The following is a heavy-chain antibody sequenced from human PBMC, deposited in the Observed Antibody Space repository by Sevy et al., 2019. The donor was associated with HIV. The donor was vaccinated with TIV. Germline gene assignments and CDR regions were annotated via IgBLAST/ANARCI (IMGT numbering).Heavy chain of an antibody. J-gene: IGHJ6*02. V-gene: IGHV3-33*01. CDR3: ARGDGYYYYGMDV. CDR2: IWYDGSNK. Sequence: GGSPRLSCAASGFTFSSYGMHWVRQAPGKGLEWVAVIWYDGSNKYYADSVKGRFTISRDNSKNTLYLQMNSLRAEDTAVYYCARGDGYYYYGMDVWGQGTTVTVSS. CDR1: GFTFSSYG.